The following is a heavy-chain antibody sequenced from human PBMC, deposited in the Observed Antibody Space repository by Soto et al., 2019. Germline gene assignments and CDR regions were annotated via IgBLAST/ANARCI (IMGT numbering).Heavy chain of an antibody. Sequence: PSETLSLTCTVSGGSISSYYWSWIRQPPGKGLEWIGYIYYSGSTNYNPSLKSRVTISVDTSKNQFSLKLSSVTAADTAVYYCARDGITMVRGVIRHNWFDPWGQGTLVTVSS. CDR2: IYYSGST. CDR1: GGSISSYY. V-gene: IGHV4-59*01. J-gene: IGHJ5*02. D-gene: IGHD3-10*01. CDR3: ARDGITMVRGVIRHNWFDP.